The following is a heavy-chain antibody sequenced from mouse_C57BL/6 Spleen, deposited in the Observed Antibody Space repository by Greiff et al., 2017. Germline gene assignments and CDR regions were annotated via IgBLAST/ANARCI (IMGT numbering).Heavy chain of an antibody. D-gene: IGHD6-5*01. J-gene: IGHJ2*01. CDR2: INPYNGGT. CDR3: ASYASFDY. CDR1: GYTFTDYY. Sequence: EVQLVESGPVLVKPGASVKMSCKASGYTFTDYYMNWVKQSHGKSLEWIGDINPYNGGTSYNQKFKGKATLTVDKSSSTAYMELNSLTSEDSAVYYCASYASFDYWGQGTTLTVSS. V-gene: IGHV1-19*01.